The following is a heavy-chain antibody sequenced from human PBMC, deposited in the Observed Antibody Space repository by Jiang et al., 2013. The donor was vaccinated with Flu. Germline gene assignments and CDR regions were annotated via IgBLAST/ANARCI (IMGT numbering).Heavy chain of an antibody. CDR2: TYYRSKWYN. Sequence: SRGLEWLGRTYYRSKWYNDYAVSVKSRITINPDTSKNQFSLQLNSVTPEDTAAYYCARDCGWLDFDYWGQGTLVTVSS. V-gene: IGHV6-1*01. J-gene: IGHJ4*02. D-gene: IGHD6-19*01. CDR3: ARDCGWLDFDY.